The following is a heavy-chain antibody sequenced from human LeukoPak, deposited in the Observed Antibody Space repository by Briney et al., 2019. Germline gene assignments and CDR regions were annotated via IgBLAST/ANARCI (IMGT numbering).Heavy chain of an antibody. D-gene: IGHD4-17*01. CDR1: GFTFSSYA. CDR3: ARAARYGDYGY. Sequence: PGGSLRLSCAASGFTFSSYAMHWVRQAPGKGLEWVAVISYDGSNKYYADSVKGRFTISRDNSKNTLYLQMNSLRAEDTAVYYCARAARYGDYGYWGQGTLVTVSS. V-gene: IGHV3-30-3*01. CDR2: ISYDGSNK. J-gene: IGHJ4*02.